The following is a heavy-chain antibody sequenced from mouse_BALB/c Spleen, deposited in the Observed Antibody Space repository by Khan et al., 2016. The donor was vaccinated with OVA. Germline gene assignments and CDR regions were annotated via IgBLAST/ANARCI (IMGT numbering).Heavy chain of an antibody. Sequence: EVELVESGGGLVQPGGSLKLSCAASGFTFSNYGMSWVRQTPDRRLELVATINTNGGSTYYQDSLKGRFTISRDNGQNTVYLQKSSLRAEDTGIYYCSRDGYYETYFDYWGQGTTLTVSS. D-gene: IGHD2-3*01. V-gene: IGHV5-6-3*01. CDR3: SRDGYYETYFDY. CDR1: GFTFSNYG. CDR2: INTNGGST. J-gene: IGHJ2*01.